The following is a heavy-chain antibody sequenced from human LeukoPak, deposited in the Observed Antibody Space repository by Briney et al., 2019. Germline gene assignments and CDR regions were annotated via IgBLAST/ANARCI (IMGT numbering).Heavy chain of an antibody. Sequence: GGSLRLSCAASGFTFSSYEMNWVRQAPGKGLEWVSYISSSGSTIYYADSVKGRFTISRDNSKSTLYLQMNSLRAEDTAVYSCARASGPFDYWGQGTLVTVSS. CDR2: ISSSGSTI. D-gene: IGHD3-10*01. CDR1: GFTFSSYE. V-gene: IGHV3-48*03. CDR3: ARASGPFDY. J-gene: IGHJ4*02.